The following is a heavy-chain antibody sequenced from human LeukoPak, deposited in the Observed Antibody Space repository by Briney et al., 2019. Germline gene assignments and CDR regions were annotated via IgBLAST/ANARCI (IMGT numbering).Heavy chain of an antibody. D-gene: IGHD2-15*01. CDR3: ARFCRGGRCYRGFWAF. V-gene: IGHV3-7*01. CDR1: GFAFSTDW. CDR2: KDQHGSEK. J-gene: IGHJ4*01. Sequence: GWSLRLSCAASGFAFSTDWMSCVPQSAGKGREGVADKDQHGSEKSYVGPVKDRFPPSPDKANNSVSMHIRSLRAQDTAVYYCARFCRGGRCYRGFWAFWGHRTLVPVSS.